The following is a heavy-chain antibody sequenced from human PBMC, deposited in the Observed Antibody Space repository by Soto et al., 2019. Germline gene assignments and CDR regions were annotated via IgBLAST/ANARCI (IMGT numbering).Heavy chain of an antibody. CDR2: ISATGSGT. V-gene: IGHV3-23*01. CDR3: AEYTSSRYFAY. D-gene: IGHD6-13*01. J-gene: IGHJ4*02. CDR1: GFTFSGSA. Sequence: GGSLRLSCAASGFTFSGSAMSWVRQAPGKGLEWVASISATGSGTYYADSVKGRFTISRDNSKNMMYLQMNILTAEDTAIYHCAEYTSSRYFAYWGQGTLVTVSS.